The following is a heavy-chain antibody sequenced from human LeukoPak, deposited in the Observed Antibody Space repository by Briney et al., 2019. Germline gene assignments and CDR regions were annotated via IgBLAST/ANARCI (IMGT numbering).Heavy chain of an antibody. J-gene: IGHJ6*03. CDR1: GFPFSSYW. V-gene: IGHV3-7*01. D-gene: IGHD2-2*01. CDR3: ARSFYGHDPYYCYMDV. CDR2: IKEDGGEK. Sequence: GGSLRLSCAASGFPFSSYWMSWVRQAPGKGLEWVANIKEDGGEKYYVDSVKGRFTISRENAKNSLYLHMNSLRAEDTAVYYCARSFYGHDPYYCYMDVWGKGTTVTVSS.